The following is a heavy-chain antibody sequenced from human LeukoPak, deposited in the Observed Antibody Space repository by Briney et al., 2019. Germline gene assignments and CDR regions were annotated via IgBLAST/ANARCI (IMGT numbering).Heavy chain of an antibody. D-gene: IGHD5-18*01. J-gene: IGHJ3*02. CDR1: GFTFSSYA. CDR3: VKDYGRRYSYGGDPGAFDI. V-gene: IGHV3-23*01. CDR2: ISGSGGST. Sequence: GGSLRLSCAASGFTFSSYAMSWVRQAPGKGLEWVSAISGSGGSTYYADSVKGRFTISRDNSKNTLYLQMNSLRAEDTAVYYCVKDYGRRYSYGGDPGAFDIWGQGTMVTVSS.